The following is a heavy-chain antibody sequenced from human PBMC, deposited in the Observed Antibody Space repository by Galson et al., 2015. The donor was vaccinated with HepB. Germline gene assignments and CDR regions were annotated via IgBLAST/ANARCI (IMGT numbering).Heavy chain of an antibody. J-gene: IGHJ6*02. CDR1: GFSLSTSGMC. Sequence: PALVKPTQTLTLTCTFSGFSLSTSGMCVSWIRQPSGKALEWLARIDLDDDKYYSTSLKTRLTISKDTSKNQVVLTMTNMDPVDTATYYCARLLGGLGYYGMDVWGQGTTVTVSS. CDR3: ARLLGGLGYYGMDV. D-gene: IGHD1-26*01. V-gene: IGHV2-70*11. CDR2: IDLDDDK.